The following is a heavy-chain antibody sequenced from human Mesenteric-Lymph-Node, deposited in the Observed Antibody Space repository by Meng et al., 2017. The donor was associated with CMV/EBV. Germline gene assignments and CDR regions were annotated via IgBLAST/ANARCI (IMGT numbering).Heavy chain of an antibody. CDR2: FDPEGGEA. CDR1: GHPLTELS. CDR3: ATDSSFTYISTWYFGY. Sequence: GHPLTELSIHWVRQAPGERLEWMGGFDPEGGEAIYAQKFRGRVTMTEDTSTNTAYMELSSLRSEDTAVYYCATDSSFTYISTWYFGYWGQGTLVTVSS. V-gene: IGHV1-24*01. D-gene: IGHD6-13*01. J-gene: IGHJ4*02.